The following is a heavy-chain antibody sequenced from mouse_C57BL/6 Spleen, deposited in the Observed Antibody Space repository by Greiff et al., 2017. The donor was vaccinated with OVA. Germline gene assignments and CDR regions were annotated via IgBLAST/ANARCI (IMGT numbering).Heavy chain of an antibody. J-gene: IGHJ3*01. D-gene: IGHD2-3*01. CDR1: GYTFTSYW. CDR3: ASIYDGSWCAY. CDR2: IHPNSGST. Sequence: QVQLQQPGAELVKPGASVKLSCKASGYTFTSYWMHWVKPRPGQGLEWIGMIHPNSGSTNYTEKFKSKAPLTVDKSSSPAYMQLSSLTSEDSAVYYCASIYDGSWCAYWGQGTLVTVSA. V-gene: IGHV1-64*01.